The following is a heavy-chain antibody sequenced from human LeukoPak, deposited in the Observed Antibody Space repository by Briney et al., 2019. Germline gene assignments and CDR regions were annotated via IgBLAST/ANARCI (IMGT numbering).Heavy chain of an antibody. V-gene: IGHV3-30*12. CDR2: ISYDGSNK. J-gene: IGHJ3*02. D-gene: IGHD5-18*01. CDR3: ARDTAIAHDVFDI. CDR1: GFIFSGYG. Sequence: GGSLRLSCAASGFIFSGYGMHWVRQAPGKGLEWVAVISYDGSNKYYADSVKGRFTISRDNAKNSLYLQMNSLRAEDTAVYYCARDTAIAHDVFDIWGQGTMVTVSS.